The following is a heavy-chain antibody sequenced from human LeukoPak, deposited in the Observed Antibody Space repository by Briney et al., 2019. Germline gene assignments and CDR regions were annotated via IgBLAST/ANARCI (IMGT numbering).Heavy chain of an antibody. CDR3: ARRYSSGWIDY. D-gene: IGHD6-19*01. V-gene: IGHV4-39*07. Sequence: SETLSLTCTVSGGSISSSSYYWGWIRQPPGKGLEWIGSIYYSGSTYYNPSLKSRVTISVDTSKNQFSLKLSSVTAADTAVYYCARRYSSGWIDYWGQGTLVTVSS. CDR2: IYYSGST. J-gene: IGHJ4*02. CDR1: GGSISSSSYY.